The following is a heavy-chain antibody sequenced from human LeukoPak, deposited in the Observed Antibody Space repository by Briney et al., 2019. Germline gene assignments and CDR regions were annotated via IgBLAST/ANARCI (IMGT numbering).Heavy chain of an antibody. CDR1: GYTFTSYD. V-gene: IGHV1-8*01. CDR2: MSPKSGNT. Sequence: ASVTVSCKASGYTFTSYDINWVRQATGQGLEWMGWMSPKSGNTGYAQKFQGRVTMTRNTAISTAYLELSSLRSEDTAVYYCVRTPPNWGADYWGQGTLVTVSS. J-gene: IGHJ4*02. D-gene: IGHD7-27*01. CDR3: VRTPPNWGADY.